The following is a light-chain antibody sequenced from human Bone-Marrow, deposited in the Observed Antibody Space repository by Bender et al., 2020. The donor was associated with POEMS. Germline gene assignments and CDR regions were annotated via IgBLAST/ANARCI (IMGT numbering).Light chain of an antibody. J-gene: IGLJ3*02. CDR2: DVR. CDR1: SRDVGAYDY. CDR3: TSYTSDSTWV. V-gene: IGLV2-14*03. Sequence: QSALTQPASVSGSPGQSITISCTGTSRDVGAYDYVSWNQQHPGKAPKLMIYDVRNRPSGVSNRFSGSKSGNTASLTISGLQADDEADYYCTSYTSDSTWVFGGGTRLTVL.